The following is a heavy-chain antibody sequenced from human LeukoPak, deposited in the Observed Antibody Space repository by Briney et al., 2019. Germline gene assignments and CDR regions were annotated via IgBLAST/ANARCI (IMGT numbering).Heavy chain of an antibody. CDR2: INQDGSER. J-gene: IGHJ4*02. Sequence: PGGSLRLSCAASGFTFTNYWMTWVRQAPGKGLEWLASINQDGSERYSLDSVRGRFTISRDNAKNSLYLQMNSLRVDDTAFYYCASRNYGGHPIPLDYWGQGILVTVSS. CDR1: GFTFTNYW. V-gene: IGHV3-7*01. CDR3: ASRNYGGHPIPLDY. D-gene: IGHD4-23*01.